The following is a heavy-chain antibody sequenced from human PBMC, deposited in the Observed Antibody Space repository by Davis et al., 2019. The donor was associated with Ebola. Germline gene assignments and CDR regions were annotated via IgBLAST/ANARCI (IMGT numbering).Heavy chain of an antibody. CDR2: IYYSGST. J-gene: IGHJ5*02. CDR3: ARNDYGDLFWINWFDP. Sequence: MPSETLSLTCTVSGGSISSGDYYWSWTRQPPGKGLEWIGYIYYSGSTYYNPSLKSRVTISVDTSKDQFSLKLSSVTAADTAVYYCARNDYGDLFWINWFDPWGQGTLVTVSS. CDR1: GGSISSGDYY. D-gene: IGHD4-17*01. V-gene: IGHV4-30-4*01.